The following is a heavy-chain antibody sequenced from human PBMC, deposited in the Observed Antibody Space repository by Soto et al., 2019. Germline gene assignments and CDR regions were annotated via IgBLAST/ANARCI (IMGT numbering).Heavy chain of an antibody. J-gene: IGHJ4*02. D-gene: IGHD3-3*01. Sequence: QVQLVESGGGLVKPGGSLRLSWAASGFTFSDYFLTWIRQAPGKGLEWVSYISSSSSDTNYADSVKGRFTISRDNAKNSLFLQMNNLRVDDTAVYYCARDYDFWSGYLSGHFDYWGQGTLVTVSS. CDR3: ARDYDFWSGYLSGHFDY. CDR2: ISSSSSDT. V-gene: IGHV3-11*06. CDR1: GFTFSDYF.